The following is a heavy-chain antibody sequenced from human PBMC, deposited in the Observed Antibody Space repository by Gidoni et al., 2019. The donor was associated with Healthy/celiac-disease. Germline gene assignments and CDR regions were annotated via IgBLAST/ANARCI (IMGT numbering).Heavy chain of an antibody. D-gene: IGHD3-3*01. CDR2: IYYSGST. J-gene: IGHJ4*02. CDR1: GGSISSYY. CDR3: ARGAYYDFWSGYYVQYYFDY. V-gene: IGHV4-59*01. Sequence: QVQLQESGPGLVKPSETLSLTCTVSGGSISSYYWSWIRQPPGKGLEWLGYIYYSGSTNYNPSLKSRVTISVDTSKNQFSLKLSSVTAADTAVYYCARGAYYDFWSGYYVQYYFDYWGQGTLVTVSS.